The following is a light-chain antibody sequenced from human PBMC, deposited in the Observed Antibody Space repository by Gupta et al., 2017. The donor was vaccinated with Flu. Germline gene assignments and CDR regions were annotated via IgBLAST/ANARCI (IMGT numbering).Light chain of an antibody. CDR1: QGISSY. J-gene: IGKJ4*01. CDR3: QQLNSHRV. V-gene: IGKV1-9*01. CDR2: AAS. Sequence: DIQLTQSPSFLSASVGDRVTITCRASQGISSYLAWYQQKPGKAPKLLIYAASTLQSGVPSRFSGSGSGTEFTLTISSLQPEDFATYYCQQLNSHRVFGGGTKVEIK.